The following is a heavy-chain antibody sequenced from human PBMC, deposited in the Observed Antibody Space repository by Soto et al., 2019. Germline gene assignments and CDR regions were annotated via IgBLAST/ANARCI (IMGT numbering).Heavy chain of an antibody. D-gene: IGHD3-22*01. CDR2: ISTNGGST. CDR1: GFTFSSYA. Sequence: PGGYLRPSCSASGFTFSSYAMHWVRQAPGKGLEYVSSISTNGGSTHYADSVKGRFTISRDNSKNTQYLQMSSLRADDTAVYYCVKGEYYYDSSGYYPFDYWGQGT. J-gene: IGHJ4*02. CDR3: VKGEYYYDSSGYYPFDY. V-gene: IGHV3-64D*06.